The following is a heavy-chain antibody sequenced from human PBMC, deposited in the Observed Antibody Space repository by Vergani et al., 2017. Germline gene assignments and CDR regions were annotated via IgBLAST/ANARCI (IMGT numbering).Heavy chain of an antibody. CDR1: GDSLTSDFFY. V-gene: IGHV4-61*02. CDR2: VHSSGST. CDR3: ARGCASNRCPTRGTFEI. Sequence: QVQLQESGPGPVKPSQTLSLTCSVSGDSLTSDFFYWTWIRQPAGTRLEWIGRVHSSGSTHYNPSLEGRVSVSMDTAKYEFSLDLQSVTAADTAVYFCARGCASNRCPTRGTFEIWGRGTLVTVSS. D-gene: IGHD2/OR15-2a*01. J-gene: IGHJ3*02.